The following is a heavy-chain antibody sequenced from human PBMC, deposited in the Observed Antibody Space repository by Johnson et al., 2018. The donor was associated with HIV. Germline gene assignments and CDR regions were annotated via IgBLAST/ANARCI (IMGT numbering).Heavy chain of an antibody. CDR2: IGTAGDT. D-gene: IGHD6-13*01. V-gene: IGHV3-13*01. Sequence: VQLVESGGGLVQPGGSLRLSCAASGFTFSSYDMHWVRQATGKGLEWVSSIGTAGDTYYPGSVKGRFTISRENAKNSLYLQMNSLRAEDTAVYYCARYQQLVRDGAFDIWGQGTMVTVSS. CDR3: ARYQQLVRDGAFDI. J-gene: IGHJ3*02. CDR1: GFTFSSYD.